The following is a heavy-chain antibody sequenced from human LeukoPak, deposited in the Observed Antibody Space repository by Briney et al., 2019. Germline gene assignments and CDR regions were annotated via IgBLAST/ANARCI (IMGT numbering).Heavy chain of an antibody. J-gene: IGHJ4*02. V-gene: IGHV3-30*04. CDR1: GFTFSSYA. Sequence: GGSLRLSCAASGFTFSSYAMHWVRQAPGKGLEWVAVISYDGSNKYYADSVKGRFTISRDNSKNTLYLQMNSLRAEGTAVYYCANSDYWGQGTLVTVSS. CDR3: ANSDY. CDR2: ISYDGSNK.